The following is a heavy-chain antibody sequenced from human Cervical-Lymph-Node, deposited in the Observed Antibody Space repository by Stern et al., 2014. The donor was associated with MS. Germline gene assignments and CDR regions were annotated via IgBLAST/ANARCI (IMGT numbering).Heavy chain of an antibody. CDR2: IDWDDDK. V-gene: IGHV2-70*04. CDR1: GFSLSTSGMR. D-gene: IGHD7-27*01. CDR3: ARNWGSAFDY. J-gene: IGHJ4*02. Sequence: QVTLKESGPALVKPTQTLTLTCTFSGFSLSTSGMRVSWIRQPPGKALEWLARIDWDDDKFYSTSLKTRLTISKDTSKNQVVLTMTNMDPVDTATYYCARNWGSAFDYWGQGTLVTVSS.